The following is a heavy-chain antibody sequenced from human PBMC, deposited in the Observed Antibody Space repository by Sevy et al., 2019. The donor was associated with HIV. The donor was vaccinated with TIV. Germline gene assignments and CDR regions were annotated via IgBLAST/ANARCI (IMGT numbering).Heavy chain of an antibody. Sequence: GESLKISCAASGFTFSNYAMSWVRQAPGKGLEWVSSIRIRGGNTYYADSVKGRFTISRDNSKNTLYLQMNSLRAEDTAVYYCAKEWTQLSDWYGELDYWGQGSLVTVSS. J-gene: IGHJ4*02. V-gene: IGHV3-23*01. CDR1: GFTFSNYA. D-gene: IGHD6-19*01. CDR3: AKEWTQLSDWYGELDY. CDR2: IRIRGGNT.